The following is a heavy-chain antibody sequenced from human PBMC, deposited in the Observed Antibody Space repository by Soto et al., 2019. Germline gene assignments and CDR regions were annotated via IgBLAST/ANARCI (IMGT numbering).Heavy chain of an antibody. CDR3: ARVPLSITMFGVVITEYYFDY. CDR2: IYYSGST. CDR1: GGSISSGGYY. J-gene: IGHJ4*02. Sequence: SETLSLTCTVSGGSISSGGYYWSWIRQHPGKGLEWIGYIYYSGSTYYNPSLKSRVTISVDTSKNQFSLKLSSVTAADTAVYYCARVPLSITMFGVVITEYYFDYWGQGTLVTVSS. D-gene: IGHD3-3*01. V-gene: IGHV4-31*03.